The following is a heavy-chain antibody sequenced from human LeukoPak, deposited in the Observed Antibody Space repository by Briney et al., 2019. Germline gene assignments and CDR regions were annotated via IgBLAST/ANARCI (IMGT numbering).Heavy chain of an antibody. CDR2: IYNSWNN. CDR1: GGSISVTNYY. J-gene: IGHJ3*02. V-gene: IGHV4-39*01. D-gene: IGHD1-26*01. Sequence: SETLSLTCIVSGGSISVTNYYCGWIRQTPGKVLEWIGSIYNSWNNYYNSHLRSRLTMSVDTSKKQFCLKLSSVTAADTALYYCARSWIVGEEAFDIWGQGSMVIVSS. CDR3: ARSWIVGEEAFDI.